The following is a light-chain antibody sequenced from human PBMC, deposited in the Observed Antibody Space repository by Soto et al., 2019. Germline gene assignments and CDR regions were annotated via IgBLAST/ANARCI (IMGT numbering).Light chain of an antibody. CDR1: QNIMRY. Sequence: DIQMTQSPSSLSASIGDRVTISCRASQNIMRYMNWYQQKPGKAPRLLIYDASTLHGGVPARFSGRGSGTEFNLTIDSLQFEDFATYYCQQSKTVPRTFGQGTTV. J-gene: IGKJ1*01. V-gene: IGKV1-39*01. CDR3: QQSKTVPRT. CDR2: DAS.